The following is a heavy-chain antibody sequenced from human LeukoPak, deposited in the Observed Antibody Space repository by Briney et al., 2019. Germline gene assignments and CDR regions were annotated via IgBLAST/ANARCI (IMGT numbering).Heavy chain of an antibody. CDR3: ARQYVGHYFHY. Sequence: SETLSLTCTVSGASISSSSYYWGWIRQPPGKGLEWIGNIYYSGSTYYNPSLKSRLTISVDTSKNQLSLKLSSVTATDTAVYYCARQYVGHYFHYWGQGTLVTVSS. V-gene: IGHV4-39*01. CDR2: IYYSGST. CDR1: GASISSSSYY. D-gene: IGHD1-26*01. J-gene: IGHJ4*02.